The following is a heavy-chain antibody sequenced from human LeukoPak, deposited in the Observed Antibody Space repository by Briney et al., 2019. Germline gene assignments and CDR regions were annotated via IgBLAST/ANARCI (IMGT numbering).Heavy chain of an antibody. CDR3: ARHSEITVADS. V-gene: IGHV5-51*01. D-gene: IGHD6-19*01. CDR1: GYRFTSYW. Sequence: GESLKISCKGSGYRFTSYWIAWVRQMPGKGLEWMGIIYPGDSDTRYSPSFQGQVTISADKSISTAYLQWSSLKASDTAMYYCARHSEITVADSWGQGTLVTVSS. CDR2: IYPGDSDT. J-gene: IGHJ5*01.